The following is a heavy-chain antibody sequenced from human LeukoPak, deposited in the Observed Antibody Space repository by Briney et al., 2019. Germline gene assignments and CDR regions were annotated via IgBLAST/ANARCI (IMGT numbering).Heavy chain of an antibody. CDR2: ISGSGGST. CDR1: GFTFSNYA. D-gene: IGHD3-22*01. Sequence: PGGSLRLSCSTSGFTFSNYAMSWVRQAPGKGLEWVSAISGSGGSTYYADSVKGRFTISRDNSKNTLYLQMNSLRAEDTAVYYCAKEGQPGPPIAVVITRPFDYWGQGTLVTASS. V-gene: IGHV3-23*01. CDR3: AKEGQPGPPIAVVITRPFDY. J-gene: IGHJ4*02.